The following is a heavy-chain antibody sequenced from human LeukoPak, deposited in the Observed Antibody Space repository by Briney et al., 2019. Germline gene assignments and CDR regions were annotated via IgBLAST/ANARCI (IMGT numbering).Heavy chain of an antibody. D-gene: IGHD6-6*01. J-gene: IGHJ6*03. V-gene: IGHV1-2*02. CDR2: INPNSGGT. CDR3: ARVARGTAARYYYYYYMDV. Sequence: GASVKLSCKASGYTFTGYYMHWVRQAPGQGLEWMGWINPNSGGTNYAQKFQGRVTMTRDTSISTAYMELSRLRSDDTAVYYCARVARGTAARYYYYYYMDVWGKGTTVTVSS. CDR1: GYTFTGYY.